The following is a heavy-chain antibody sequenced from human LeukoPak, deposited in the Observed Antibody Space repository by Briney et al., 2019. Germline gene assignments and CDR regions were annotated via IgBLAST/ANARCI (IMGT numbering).Heavy chain of an antibody. D-gene: IGHD1-14*01. Sequence: GASVKVSCQASGYTFTNYGISWVRQAPGHPLEWMGWISAYNGNTNYAQKLQGRVTMTTDTSTSTAYMELRILRSDDTAVYYCARDSTNSGMTGRYWGQGTLVTVSS. J-gene: IGHJ4*02. CDR1: GYTFTNYG. V-gene: IGHV1-18*01. CDR3: ARDSTNSGMTGRY. CDR2: ISAYNGNT.